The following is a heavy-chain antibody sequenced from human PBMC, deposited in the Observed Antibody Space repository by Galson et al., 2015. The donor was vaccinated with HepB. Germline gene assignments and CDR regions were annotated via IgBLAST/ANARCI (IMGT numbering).Heavy chain of an antibody. D-gene: IGHD7-27*01. V-gene: IGHV6-1*01. CDR1: GDSVSSHSVA. CDR2: TFYRSKWYS. J-gene: IGHJ4*02. CDR3: TREDWGSGFW. Sequence: CAISGDSVSSHSVAWNWIRQSPSRGLEWLGRTFYRSKWYSDYAVSVKSRIIINADTSKNQLSLQLSSVTPKDTAVYYCTREDWGSGFWWGQGTLVTVSS.